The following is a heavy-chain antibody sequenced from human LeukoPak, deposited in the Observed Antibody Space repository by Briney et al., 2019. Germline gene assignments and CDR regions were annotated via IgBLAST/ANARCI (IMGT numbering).Heavy chain of an antibody. D-gene: IGHD6-13*01. CDR2: ISGSGGST. Sequence: GGSLRLSCAASGFTFSSYGTSWVRQAPGKGLEWVSAISGSGGSTYYADSVKGRFTISRDNSKNTLYLQMNSLRAEDTAIYYCAKASRDIPAAGPSGYYFDYWGQGTLVTVSS. CDR3: AKASRDIPAAGPSGYYFDY. J-gene: IGHJ4*02. V-gene: IGHV3-23*01. CDR1: GFTFSSYG.